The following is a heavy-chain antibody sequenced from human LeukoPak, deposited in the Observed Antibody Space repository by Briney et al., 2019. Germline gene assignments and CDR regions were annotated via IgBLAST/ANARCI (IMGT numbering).Heavy chain of an antibody. CDR2: ISSSSSYI. V-gene: IGHV3-21*01. J-gene: IGHJ3*02. CDR1: GFTFSDYY. Sequence: GGSLRLSCAASGFTFSDYYMSWVRQAPGKGLEWVSSISSSSSYIYYADSVKGRFTISRDNAKNSLYLQMNSLRAEDTAVYYCAREDCSSTSCYAYAFDIWGQGTMVTVSS. D-gene: IGHD2-2*01. CDR3: AREDCSSTSCYAYAFDI.